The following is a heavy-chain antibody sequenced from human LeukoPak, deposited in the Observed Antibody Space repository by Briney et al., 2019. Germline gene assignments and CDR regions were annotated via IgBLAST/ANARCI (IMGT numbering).Heavy chain of an antibody. CDR3: ARFQNGVVPAEDY. CDR2: ISYTGSA. Sequence: SSETLSLTCTVSGVSMNNYYWTWIRQPPGKELEWIGHISYTGSANYNPSLKSRVTISVDTSKNQFSLKLSSVTAADTAVYYCARFQNGVVPAEDYWGQGTLVTVSS. J-gene: IGHJ4*02. V-gene: IGHV4-59*08. CDR1: GVSMNNYY. D-gene: IGHD2-2*01.